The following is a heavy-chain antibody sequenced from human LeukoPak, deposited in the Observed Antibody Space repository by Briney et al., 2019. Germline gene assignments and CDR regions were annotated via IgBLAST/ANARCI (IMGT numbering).Heavy chain of an antibody. Sequence: PSETLSLTCAVYGGSFSGYYWSWIRQPPGKGLEWIGEINHSGRTNYNPSLKSRVTISVDTSKNQFSLKLSSVAAADTAVYYCARADYDFWSGYYAFDVWGQGTMVTVSS. D-gene: IGHD3-3*01. CDR1: GGSFSGYY. J-gene: IGHJ3*01. CDR2: INHSGRT. CDR3: ARADYDFWSGYYAFDV. V-gene: IGHV4-34*01.